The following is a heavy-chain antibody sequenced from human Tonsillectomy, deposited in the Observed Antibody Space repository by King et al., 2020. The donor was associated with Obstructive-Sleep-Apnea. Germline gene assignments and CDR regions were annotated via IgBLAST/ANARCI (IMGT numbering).Heavy chain of an antibody. J-gene: IGHJ3*02. CDR3: ARAWRVVPAADAFDI. CDR1: GGSISSCSYY. Sequence: QLQESGPGLVKPSETLSLTCTVSGGSISSCSYYWGWIRQPPGKGLEWIGSSYYSGSTYYNPSLKSRVTISVDTSKNQFSLKLSSVTAADTAVYYCARAWRVVPAADAFDIWGQGTMVTVSS. V-gene: IGHV4-39*07. D-gene: IGHD2-2*01. CDR2: SYYSGST.